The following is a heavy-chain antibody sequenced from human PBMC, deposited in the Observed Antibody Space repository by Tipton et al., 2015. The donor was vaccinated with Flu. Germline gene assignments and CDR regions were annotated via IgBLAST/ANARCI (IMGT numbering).Heavy chain of an antibody. CDR2: IYPGDSDT. Sequence: QLVQSGEEVKEPGDSLKISYKGSGYRFTNYWIGWVRQMPGQGLEWMGMIYPGDSDTKYSPSFQGLVTISADKSISTAYLQWSSLKASDTAMYYCARHENYGDLSWGQGTLVTVSS. J-gene: IGHJ4*02. D-gene: IGHD4-17*01. CDR3: ARHENYGDLS. V-gene: IGHV5-51*01. CDR1: GYRFTNYW.